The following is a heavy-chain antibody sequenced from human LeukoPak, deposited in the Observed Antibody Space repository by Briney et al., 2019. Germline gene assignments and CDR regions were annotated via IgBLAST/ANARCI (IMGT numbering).Heavy chain of an antibody. CDR1: GGSISSGDYY. CDR3: AREMGATRALSY. Sequence: SETLSLTCTVSGGSISSGDYYWSWIRQPPGKGLEWIGYIYYSGSTYYNPSLKSRVTISVDTSKNQFSLKLSSVTAADTAVYYCAREMGATRALSYWGQGTLVTVSS. D-gene: IGHD1-26*01. V-gene: IGHV4-30-4*08. CDR2: IYYSGST. J-gene: IGHJ4*02.